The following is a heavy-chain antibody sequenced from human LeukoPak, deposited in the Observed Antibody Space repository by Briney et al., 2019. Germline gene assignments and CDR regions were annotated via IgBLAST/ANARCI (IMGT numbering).Heavy chain of an antibody. D-gene: IGHD3-10*01. J-gene: IGHJ4*02. CDR3: ARHSGNYGSGSQFDY. CDR2: IYYSGST. CDR1: GGSISSYY. V-gene: IGHV4-59*01. Sequence: SETLSLTCTVSGGSISSYYWSWIRQPPGKGLEWIGYIYYSGSTNYNPSLKSRVTISVDTSKNQFSLKLSSVTAADTAVYYCARHSGNYGSGSQFDYWGQGTLVTVSS.